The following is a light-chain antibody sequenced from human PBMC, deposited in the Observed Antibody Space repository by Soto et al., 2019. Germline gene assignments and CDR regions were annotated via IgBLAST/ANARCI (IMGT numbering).Light chain of an antibody. CDR2: AAS. Sequence: DIQMTQSPSSLSASVGDRVTITCRASQDITSDLGWFQQKPGKAPKRLIYAASSLQSRVPSRFSGSAAGTEFTLTISSLGPEYFATCYCLQHNSYPRTVGQGTNVEIK. J-gene: IGKJ1*01. CDR3: LQHNSYPRT. CDR1: QDITSD. V-gene: IGKV1-17*01.